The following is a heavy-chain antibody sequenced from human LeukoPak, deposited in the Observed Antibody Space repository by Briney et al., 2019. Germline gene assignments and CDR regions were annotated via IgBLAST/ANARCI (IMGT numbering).Heavy chain of an antibody. Sequence: SSLKVSCKASGGTFSSYASSWVRQAPGQGRDWMGGIIPIFGTSNYAQKFHGRVTITADESTSTEYMELSSLRSEDTAVYYCAREGLSGSGRYPGYYYYGMDVWGQGTTVTVSS. D-gene: IGHD3-10*01. J-gene: IGHJ6*02. CDR3: AREGLSGSGRYPGYYYYGMDV. CDR1: GGTFSSYA. CDR2: IIPIFGTS. V-gene: IGHV1-69*01.